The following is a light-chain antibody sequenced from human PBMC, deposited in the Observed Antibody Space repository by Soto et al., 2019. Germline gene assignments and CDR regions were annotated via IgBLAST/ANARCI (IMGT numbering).Light chain of an antibody. CDR2: GVT. J-gene: IGLJ3*02. CDR3: SSCIRSNTLM. CDR1: TSDIGNYDC. V-gene: IGLV2-14*03. Sequence: QSALTQPASASGCLGQSITISCTGTTSDIGNYDCVSWYQQHPRKAPQVIIYGVTTRPSGMSNRFSGSKSGYPASLRISGLQAEDEANYFCSSCIRSNTLMFGGGTKLTVL.